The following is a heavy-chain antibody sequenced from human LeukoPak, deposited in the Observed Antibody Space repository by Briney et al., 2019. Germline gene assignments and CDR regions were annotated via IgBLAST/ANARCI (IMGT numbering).Heavy chain of an antibody. CDR3: ARPDRRWSGYYTLGY. J-gene: IGHJ4*02. Sequence: ASVKVSCKASGYTFTSYDINWVPQATGPGLEWMGWMNPNSGNTGYAQKFQGKVTMTRNTSISTAYMELSSLRSEDTAVYYRARPDRRWSGYYTLGYWGQGTLVTVSS. D-gene: IGHD3-3*01. CDR2: MNPNSGNT. V-gene: IGHV1-8*01. CDR1: GYTFTSYD.